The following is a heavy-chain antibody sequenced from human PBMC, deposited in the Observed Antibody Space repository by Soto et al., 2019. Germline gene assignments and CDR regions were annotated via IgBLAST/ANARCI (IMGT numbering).Heavy chain of an antibody. J-gene: IGHJ3*02. D-gene: IGHD6-6*01. CDR3: ARKEYSSSFVAFDI. Sequence: GGSLRLSCVASGFIFSSYAMSWVRQAPGKGLEWVSAISGSGGSTYYADSVKGRFTISRDNSKNTLYLQMNSLRAEDTAVYNCARKEYSSSFVAFDIWGQGTMVTVSS. CDR2: ISGSGGST. CDR1: GFIFSSYA. V-gene: IGHV3-23*01.